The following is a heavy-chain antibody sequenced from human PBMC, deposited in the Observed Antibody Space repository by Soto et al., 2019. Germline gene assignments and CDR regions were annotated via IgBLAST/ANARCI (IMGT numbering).Heavy chain of an antibody. V-gene: IGHV3-23*01. CDR2: LTGSSSNI. CDR3: ANGRATYGLLTHDY. D-gene: IGHD3-10*01. Sequence: PGGSLRLSCAASGFSFRNYAMSWVRQAPGKGLEWISTLTGSSSNIYYADSVKGRFAISRDNSRNTLYLQMNSLTAEDTAVYYCANGRATYGLLTHDYWGQGTLVTVS. CDR1: GFSFRNYA. J-gene: IGHJ4*02.